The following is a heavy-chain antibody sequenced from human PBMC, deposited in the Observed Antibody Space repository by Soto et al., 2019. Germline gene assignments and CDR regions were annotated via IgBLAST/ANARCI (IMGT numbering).Heavy chain of an antibody. CDR2: IYRGGGT. CDR1: GFSVSGSY. Sequence: PGGSLRLSCAASGFSVSGSYMGWVSQAPGKGLEWVSVIYRGGGTYYVDSVKGRFTISRDNSKNTVYLQMNSLRAEDTAVYYCARGSGLYSPPFDYWGQGTLVTVSS. D-gene: IGHD3-16*01. CDR3: ARGSGLYSPPFDY. J-gene: IGHJ4*02. V-gene: IGHV3-53*01.